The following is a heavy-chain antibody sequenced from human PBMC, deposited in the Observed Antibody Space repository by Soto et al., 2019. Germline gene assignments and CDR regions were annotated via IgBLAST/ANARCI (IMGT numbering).Heavy chain of an antibody. CDR1: GYTFTSYY. Sequence: ASVKVSCKASGYTFTSYYMHWVRQAPGQGLEWMGIINPSGGSTSYAQKFQGRVTMTRDTSTSTVYMELSSLRSEDTAVYYCARLTLVPSYVWESYRYPLFDYWGQGTLVTVSS. J-gene: IGHJ4*02. D-gene: IGHD3-16*02. CDR3: ARLTLVPSYVWESYRYPLFDY. V-gene: IGHV1-46*01. CDR2: INPSGGST.